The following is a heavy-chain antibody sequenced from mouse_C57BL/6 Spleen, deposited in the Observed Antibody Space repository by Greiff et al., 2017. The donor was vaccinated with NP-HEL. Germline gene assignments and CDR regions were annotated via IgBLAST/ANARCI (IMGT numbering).Heavy chain of an antibody. D-gene: IGHD2-4*01. Sequence: EVKLLESGPGLVKPSQSLSLTCSVTGYSITSGYYWNWIRQFPGNKLEWMGYISYDGSNNYNPSLKNPISITRDTSKNQFFLKLNSVTTEDTATYYCARNDYDYSWFAYWGQGTLVTVSA. CDR3: ARNDYDYSWFAY. CDR2: ISYDGSN. CDR1: GYSITSGYY. V-gene: IGHV3-6*01. J-gene: IGHJ3*01.